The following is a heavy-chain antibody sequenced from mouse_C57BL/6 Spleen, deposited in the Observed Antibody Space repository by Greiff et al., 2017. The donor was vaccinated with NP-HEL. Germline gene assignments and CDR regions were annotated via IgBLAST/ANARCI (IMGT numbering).Heavy chain of an antibody. J-gene: IGHJ3*01. V-gene: IGHV1-52*01. CDR2: IDTSDSET. D-gene: IGHD1-1*01. Sequence: QVQLQQPGAELVRPGSSVKLSCKASGYTFTSYWMHWVKQRPIQGLEWIGNIDTSDSETHYNQKFKDKATLTVDKSSSTAYMQLSSLTSEDSAVYYCARSRSITTVVATPFAYWGQGTLVTVSA. CDR1: GYTFTSYW. CDR3: ARSRSITTVVATPFAY.